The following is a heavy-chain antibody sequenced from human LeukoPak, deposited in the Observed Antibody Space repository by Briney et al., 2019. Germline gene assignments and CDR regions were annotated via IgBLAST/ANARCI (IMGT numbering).Heavy chain of an antibody. CDR2: INHSGST. J-gene: IGHJ5*02. CDR3: ARRYYDFWSGPNWFDP. Sequence: SETLSLTCAVYGGSFSGYYWSWIRQPPGKGLEWIGEINHSGSTNYNPSLKSRVTISVDTSKNQFSLKLSSVTAADTAVYYCARRYYDFWSGPNWFDPWGREPWSPSPQ. D-gene: IGHD3-3*01. CDR1: GGSFSGYY. V-gene: IGHV4-34*01.